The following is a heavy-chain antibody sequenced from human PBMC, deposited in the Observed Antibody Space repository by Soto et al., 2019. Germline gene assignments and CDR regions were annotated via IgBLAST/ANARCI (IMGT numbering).Heavy chain of an antibody. CDR3: ARSSCGGDCYSQYYYYYYGMDV. J-gene: IGHJ6*02. V-gene: IGHV5-51*01. CDR1: GYSFTSYW. D-gene: IGHD2-21*02. CDR2: IYPGDSDT. Sequence: GASLKISCKGSGYSFTSYWIGWVRQMPGKGLEWMGIIYPGDSDTRYSPSFQGQVTISADKSISTAYLQWSSLKASDTAMYYCARSSCGGDCYSQYYYYYYGMDVWGQGTTVTVSS.